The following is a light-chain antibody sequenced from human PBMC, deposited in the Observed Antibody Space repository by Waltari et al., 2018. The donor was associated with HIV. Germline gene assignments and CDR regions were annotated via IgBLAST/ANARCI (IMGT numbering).Light chain of an antibody. Sequence: QSVLTQPPSASGTPGQRVTISCSGSTSTIGSHTLNWYQQLPGTATKLRIYSTNQRPSGVLDRFSGSKSGTSASLAISGLQSEDEADYYCATWDDSLNGLVFGGGTKLTVL. V-gene: IGLV1-44*01. J-gene: IGLJ2*01. CDR1: TSTIGSHT. CDR3: ATWDDSLNGLV. CDR2: STN.